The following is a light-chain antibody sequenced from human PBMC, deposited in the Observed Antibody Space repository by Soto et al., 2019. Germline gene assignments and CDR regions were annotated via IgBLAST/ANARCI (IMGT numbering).Light chain of an antibody. V-gene: IGLV2-14*01. CDR2: DVN. J-gene: IGLJ1*01. Sequence: QSALTQPASVSGSPGQSITISCTGTSSDVGGYDYVSWYQQLPGKAPKLLIYDVNNRPSGVSHRFSGSKSGNTASLTISGLQAEDEADYYCSSSTGSSTFVFGTGTKLTVL. CDR1: SSDVGGYDY. CDR3: SSSTGSSTFV.